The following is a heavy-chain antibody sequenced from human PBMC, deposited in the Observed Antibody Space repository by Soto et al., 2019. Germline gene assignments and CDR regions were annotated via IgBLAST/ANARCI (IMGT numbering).Heavy chain of an antibody. J-gene: IGHJ5*02. CDR2: ITGDASIT. D-gene: IGHD3-10*01. CDR1: GFTFGTYW. Sequence: EVQLVESGGGLVQPGGSLRLSCAASGFTFGTYWMHWVRQAPEKGLVWVSRITGDASITNYADPVKGRFTISRDNAKNTLYLQMNSLRAEDTAVYYCVRGGLKSYWFDPWGQGTLVTVSS. CDR3: VRGGLKSYWFDP. V-gene: IGHV3-74*01.